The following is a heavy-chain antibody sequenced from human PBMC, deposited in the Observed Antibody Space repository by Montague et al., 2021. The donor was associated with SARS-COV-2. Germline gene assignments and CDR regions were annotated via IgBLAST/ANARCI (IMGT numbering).Heavy chain of an antibody. V-gene: IGHV4-4*07. CDR1: GGSITGFS. CDR3: ARTPTRPLSLDS. Sequence: SETLSLTCAVSGGSITGFSWSWVRQPAGKGLEWIGRVPTCGPTHYHPSLRIPVPLSVDTSKNQFSLNLNSVTAADTAIYYCARTPTRPLSLDSWGQGALVTVSS. J-gene: IGHJ4*02. CDR2: VPTCGPT. D-gene: IGHD6-6*01.